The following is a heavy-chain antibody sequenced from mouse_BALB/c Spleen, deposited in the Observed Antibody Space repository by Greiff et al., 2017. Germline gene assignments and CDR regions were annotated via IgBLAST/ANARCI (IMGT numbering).Heavy chain of an antibody. CDR3: ARSIPYGSGAVDD. CDR2: ISSGSSTI. D-gene: IGHD1-1*01. V-gene: IGHV5-17*02. Sequence: EVQLVESGGGLVQPGGSRKLSCAASGFTFSSFGMHWVRQAPEKGLEWVAYISSGSSTIYYADTVKGRFTVSRDKPKNTLFLKMTSLRSEDPAMYSWARSIPYGSGAVDDWGQGASDTVSS. J-gene: IGHJ4*01. CDR1: GFTFSSFG.